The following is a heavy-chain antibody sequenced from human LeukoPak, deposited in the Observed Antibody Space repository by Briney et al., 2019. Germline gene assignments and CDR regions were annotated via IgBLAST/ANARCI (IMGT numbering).Heavy chain of an antibody. CDR2: INHSGST. CDR1: GGSFSGYY. CDR3: ARGSTAAAGTGVWFDP. Sequence: PSETLSLACAVYGGSFSGYYWSWIRQPPGKGLQWIGEINHSGSTNYNPSLKSRVTISVDTSKNQFSLKLSSVTAADTAVYYCARGSTAAAGTGVWFDPWGQGTLVTIPS. D-gene: IGHD6-13*01. J-gene: IGHJ5*02. V-gene: IGHV4-34*01.